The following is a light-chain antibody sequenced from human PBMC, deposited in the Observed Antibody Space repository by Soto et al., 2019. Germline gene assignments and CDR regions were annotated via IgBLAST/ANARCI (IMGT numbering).Light chain of an antibody. CDR2: VAS. J-gene: IGKJ1*01. V-gene: IGKV1-17*01. CDR3: LQHNSYPRP. Sequence: DIQMTQSPSSLSASVGDRVTITCRASQGIRNALGWYQQKPGKAPKRLIYVASSLQSGVPSRFSGSGSGTEFTLTISSLQPEDFATYYCLQHNSYPRPFGQGTKVEIK. CDR1: QGIRNA.